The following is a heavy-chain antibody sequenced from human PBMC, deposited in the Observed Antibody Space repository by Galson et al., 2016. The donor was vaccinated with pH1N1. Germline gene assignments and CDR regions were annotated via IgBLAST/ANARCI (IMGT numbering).Heavy chain of an antibody. Sequence: CAISGDSVSSNSAAWNWIRQSPSRGLEWLGRTYYRSKWYNGYAVSVKSRITINPDTSKNQFSLQLNSVTPEDTAVYYCARDGIAAAGIRRDQYYFDYWGQGTLGTGSS. V-gene: IGHV6-1*01. CDR1: GDSVSSNSAA. CDR2: TYYRSKWYN. CDR3: ARDGIAAAGIRRDQYYFDY. J-gene: IGHJ4*02. D-gene: IGHD6-13*01.